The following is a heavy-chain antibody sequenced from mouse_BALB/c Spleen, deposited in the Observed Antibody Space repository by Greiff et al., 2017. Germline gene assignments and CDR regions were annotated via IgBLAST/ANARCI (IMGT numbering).Heavy chain of an antibody. CDR3: ARDRRYYYFDY. CDR2: IRNKANGYTT. J-gene: IGHJ2*01. Sequence: EVQRVESGGGLVQPGGSLRLSCATSGFTFTDYYMSWVRQPPGKALEWLGFIRNKANGYTTEYSASVKGRFTISRDNSQSILYLQMNTLRAEDSATYYCARDRRYYYFDYWGQGTTLTVSS. V-gene: IGHV7-3*02. CDR1: GFTFTDYY. D-gene: IGHD2-14*01.